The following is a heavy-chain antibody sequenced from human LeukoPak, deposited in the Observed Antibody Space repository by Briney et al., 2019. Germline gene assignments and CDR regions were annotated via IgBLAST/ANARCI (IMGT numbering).Heavy chain of an antibody. CDR3: ARVDCSSTSCQLLWDY. CDR1: GYTFTSYG. J-gene: IGHJ4*02. D-gene: IGHD2-2*01. Sequence: ASVKVSCKASGYTFTSYGISWVRRAPGQGLEWMGRIIPILGIANYAQKFQGRVTMTTDTSTSTAYMELRSLRSDDTAVYYCARVDCSSTSCQLLWDYWGQGTLVTVSS. CDR2: IIPILGIA. V-gene: IGHV1-18*01.